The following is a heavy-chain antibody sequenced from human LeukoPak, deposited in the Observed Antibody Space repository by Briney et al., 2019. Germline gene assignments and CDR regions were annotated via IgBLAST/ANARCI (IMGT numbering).Heavy chain of an antibody. CDR1: GGSISSSN. CDR2: ITGSGGST. Sequence: ETLSLTCAVSGGSISSSNWWSWVRQPPGKGLEWVSLITGSGGSTYYADPVKGRFTISRDNSKNTLYLEMNSLRAEDTAVYYCAKNLEAGGQGTLVTVSS. D-gene: IGHD6-13*01. J-gene: IGHJ4*02. V-gene: IGHV3-23*01. CDR3: AKNLEA.